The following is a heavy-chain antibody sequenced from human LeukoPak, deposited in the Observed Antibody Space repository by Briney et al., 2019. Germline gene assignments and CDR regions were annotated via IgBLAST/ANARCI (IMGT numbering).Heavy chain of an antibody. Sequence: GGSLRLSCAASGFTFATYNMIWVRQAPGKGLEWVSFISNSGSTTYYADSVKGRFTLSGDNAKNSLYLQMNTLRAEDTAVYYCARERNFYYMDVWGKGTRVTVSS. CDR3: ARERNFYYMDV. J-gene: IGHJ6*03. V-gene: IGHV3-48*04. CDR1: GFTFATYN. CDR2: ISNSGSTT.